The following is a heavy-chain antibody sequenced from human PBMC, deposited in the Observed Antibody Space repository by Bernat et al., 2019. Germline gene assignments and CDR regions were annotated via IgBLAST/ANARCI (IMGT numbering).Heavy chain of an antibody. CDR2: INSDGSST. CDR3: ARAEAHYGSGSYYPDY. CDR1: GFTFSSYW. V-gene: IGHV3-74*02. J-gene: IGHJ4*02. Sequence: EVQLVESGGGLVKPGGSLRLSCAASGFTFSSYWMHWVRQAPGKGLVWVSRINSDGSSTSYADSVKGRFTISRDNAKNTLYLQMNSLRAEDTAVYYCARAEAHYGSGSYYPDYWGQGTLVTVSS. D-gene: IGHD3-10*01.